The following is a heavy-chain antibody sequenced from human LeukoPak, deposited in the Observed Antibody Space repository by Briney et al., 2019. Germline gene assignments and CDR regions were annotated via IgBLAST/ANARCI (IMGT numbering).Heavy chain of an antibody. CDR3: ARGTYYYEF. CDR2: MNQFGTEI. Sequence: GGSLRLSCAASKFTFSDYYMTWVRQAPGKGPEWVAYMNQFGTEIKYLDSVKGRFTISRDNAKNSLYLWMASLTADDTAVYYCARGTYYYEFWGQGTLVIVSS. V-gene: IGHV3-7*04. CDR1: KFTFSDYY. D-gene: IGHD3/OR15-3a*01. J-gene: IGHJ4*02.